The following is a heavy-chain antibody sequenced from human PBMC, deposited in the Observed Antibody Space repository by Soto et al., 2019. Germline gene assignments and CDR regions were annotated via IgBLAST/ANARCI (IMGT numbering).Heavy chain of an antibody. CDR3: ARGGIRFLEWLAYGMDV. J-gene: IGHJ6*04. D-gene: IGHD3-3*01. CDR2: ISYDGSNK. Sequence: QVQLVESGGGVVQPGRSLRLSCAASGFTFSSYAMHWVRQAPGKGLEWVAIISYDGSNKYYADSVKGRFTISRDNSKNTLYLHMTSVRAEDTAVYYCARGGIRFLEWLAYGMDVWGEATTVTVSS. V-gene: IGHV3-30-3*01. CDR1: GFTFSSYA.